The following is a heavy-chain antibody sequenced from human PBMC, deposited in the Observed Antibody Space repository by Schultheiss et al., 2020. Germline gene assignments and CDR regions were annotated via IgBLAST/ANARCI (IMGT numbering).Heavy chain of an antibody. CDR3: ARTHQGYCSGGSCYPIDY. CDR1: GGSISSGGYY. CDR2: INHSGST. D-gene: IGHD2-15*01. Sequence: SQTLSLTCTVSGGSISSGGYYWSWIRQPPGKGLEWIGEINHSGSTNYNPSLKSRVTISVDTSKNQFSLKLSSVTAADTAVYYCARTHQGYCSGGSCYPIDYWGQGTLVTGSS. V-gene: IGHV4-39*07. J-gene: IGHJ4*02.